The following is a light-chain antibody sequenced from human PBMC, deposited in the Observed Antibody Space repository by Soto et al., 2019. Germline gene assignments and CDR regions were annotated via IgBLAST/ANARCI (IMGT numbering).Light chain of an antibody. CDR3: QQRSNWPT. CDR1: QSISFY. J-gene: IGKJ5*01. V-gene: IGKV3-11*01. CDR2: DAS. Sequence: EIVLTQPPATLSLSPGERATLSCRASQSISFYLTWYQHKPGQAPRLLIYDASNRATGIPARFSGSGYGTDFTLTISSLEPEDFAVDYCQQRSNWPTVGQGTRREIK.